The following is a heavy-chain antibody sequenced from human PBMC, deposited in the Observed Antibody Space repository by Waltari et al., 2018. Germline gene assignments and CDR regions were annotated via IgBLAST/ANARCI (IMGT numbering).Heavy chain of an antibody. CDR3: ASSLYGDYTQIWGRVFDY. D-gene: IGHD4-17*01. CDR2: ISGSGGST. J-gene: IGHJ4*02. V-gene: IGHV3-23*01. CDR1: GFTFRSYA. Sequence: VQLLESGGGLVQSGGSLRLSCAASGFTFRSYAMNWVRQAPGKGGGLGSVISGSGGSTDYADSVKCRFTISRDNSKNTLYLQMNNLRVEDTAVYYCASSLYGDYTQIWGRVFDYWGQGTLVTVSS.